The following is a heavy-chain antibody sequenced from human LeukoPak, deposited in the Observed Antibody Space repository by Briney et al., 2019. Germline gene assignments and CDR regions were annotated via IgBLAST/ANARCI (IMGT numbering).Heavy chain of an antibody. V-gene: IGHV4-34*01. CDR1: GGSFSGYY. CDR2: INHSGST. Sequence: SETLSLTCAVYGGSFSGYYWSWIRQPPGKGLEWIGEINHSGSTNYNPSLKSRVTISVDTFKNQFSLKLSSVTAADTAVYYCARGKGYSSGWYVADAFDIWGQGTMVTVSS. CDR3: ARGKGYSSGWYVADAFDI. J-gene: IGHJ3*02. D-gene: IGHD6-19*01.